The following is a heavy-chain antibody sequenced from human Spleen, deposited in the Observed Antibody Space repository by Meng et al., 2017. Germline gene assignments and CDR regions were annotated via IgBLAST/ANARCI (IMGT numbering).Heavy chain of an antibody. Sequence: ESLKISCAASGFTFSNAWMTWVRQPPGKGLEWIGETYHSGSTNYNPSLKSRVTISVDKSKNQFSLKLRSVTAADTAVYYCARTLTVGATGWGQGTLVTVSS. CDR3: ARTLTVGATG. CDR1: GFTFSNAW. V-gene: IGHV4/OR15-8*01. CDR2: TYHSGST. J-gene: IGHJ4*02. D-gene: IGHD1-26*01.